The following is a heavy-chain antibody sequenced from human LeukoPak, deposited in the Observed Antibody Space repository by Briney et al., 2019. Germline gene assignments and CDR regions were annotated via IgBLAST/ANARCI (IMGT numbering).Heavy chain of an antibody. CDR3: VRHRRAWYSGIWFDP. J-gene: IGHJ5*02. V-gene: IGHV3-7*01. CDR1: GFTFSNYW. D-gene: IGHD6-19*01. CDR2: IKEDGSDK. Sequence: GGSLRLSCAASGFTFSNYWMSWVRQAPGKGLEWVSDIKEDGSDKDSVDSVTGRFTIAKDNAKNSLYLQMNNLTADDTAVYYCVRHRRAWYSGIWFDPWGQGTLVTVSS.